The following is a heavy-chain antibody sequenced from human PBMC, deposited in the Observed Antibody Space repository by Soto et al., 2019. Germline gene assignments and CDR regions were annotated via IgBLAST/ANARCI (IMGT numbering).Heavy chain of an antibody. CDR3: VRPGLTVPGTRYFDH. D-gene: IGHD6-19*01. CDR2: IGSDGTAI. V-gene: IGHV3-23*05. Sequence: EVQLLESGGAFVQPGGSLRLSCAASGFTFNSYAMSWVRQAPGKGLEWLSSIGSDGTAIQYADSVKGRFTISKDNSNDMLYLQMNSLRAEDTAVYYCVRPGLTVPGTRYFDHWGQGALVTVSS. CDR1: GFTFNSYA. J-gene: IGHJ4*02.